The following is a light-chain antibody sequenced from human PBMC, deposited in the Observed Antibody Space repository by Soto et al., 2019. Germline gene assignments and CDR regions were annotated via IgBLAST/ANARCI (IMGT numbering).Light chain of an antibody. CDR3: QQYGSSPKT. CDR2: GAS. J-gene: IGKJ2*01. V-gene: IGKV3-15*01. CDR1: QSVSSN. Sequence: EIIMTQSPATLSVSPGESATLSCRASQSVSSNLAWYQQRPGQPPRLLIYGASARATGVPARFSGSGSGTEFTLTISRLEPEDFAVYYCQQYGSSPKTFGQGTKLEIK.